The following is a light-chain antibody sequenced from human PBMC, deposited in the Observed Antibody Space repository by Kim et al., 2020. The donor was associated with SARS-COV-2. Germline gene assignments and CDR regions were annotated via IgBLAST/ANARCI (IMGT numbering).Light chain of an antibody. Sequence: APRLLMYGASRRAPGTPDRFSGRGSGTDFTLTISRLEPEDFSVYYFQQYGSSPATFGGGTKVDIK. CDR3: QQYGSSPAT. CDR2: GAS. J-gene: IGKJ4*01. V-gene: IGKV3-20*01.